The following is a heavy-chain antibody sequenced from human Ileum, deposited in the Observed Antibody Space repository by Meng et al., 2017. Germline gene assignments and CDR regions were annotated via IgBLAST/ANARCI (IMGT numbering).Heavy chain of an antibody. CDR3: ARHGGYYQDY. Sequence: QVQLQGAGPGLGKPSGTLSLTCAVSGGSITTNSYWSWVRQSPEKGLEWIGQIDHSGSPYYNPSLKSRVTMSVDKSKSQVSLQLTSVAAADTAVYYCARHGGYYQDYWGQGTLVTVSS. D-gene: IGHD4-23*01. CDR1: GGSITTNSY. J-gene: IGHJ4*02. V-gene: IGHV4-4*02. CDR2: IDHSGSP.